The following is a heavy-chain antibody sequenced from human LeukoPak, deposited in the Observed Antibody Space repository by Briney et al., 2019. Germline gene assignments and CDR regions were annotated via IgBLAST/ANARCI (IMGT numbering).Heavy chain of an antibody. V-gene: IGHV3-7*01. D-gene: IGHD1-26*01. CDR2: IKQDGSQK. CDR1: GFTFSNYW. J-gene: IGHJ4*02. Sequence: GGSLRFSCAASGFTFSNYWMGWVRQAPGKGLEWVANIKQDGSQKYFGDSVKGRFTISRDNAENSLFLQMSSLRDEDTAVYYCARDSGSYHFDSCWGQGTLVTVSS. CDR3: ARDSGSYHFDSC.